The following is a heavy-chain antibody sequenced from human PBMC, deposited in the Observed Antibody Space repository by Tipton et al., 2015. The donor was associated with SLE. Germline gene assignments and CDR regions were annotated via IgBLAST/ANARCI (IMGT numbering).Heavy chain of an antibody. J-gene: IGHJ6*03. CDR1: GFTFSSYW. CDR2: IKEDGSDK. CDR3: ARDAGGLEDYMDV. V-gene: IGHV3-7*01. D-gene: IGHD3-10*01. Sequence: SLRLSCAASGFTFSSYWMSWVRQTPGKGLEWVANIKEDGSDKYYLDSVKGRFTISRDKAKNSLWLQMNSLRVEDTAVYYCARDAGGLEDYMDVWGKGTTVTVS.